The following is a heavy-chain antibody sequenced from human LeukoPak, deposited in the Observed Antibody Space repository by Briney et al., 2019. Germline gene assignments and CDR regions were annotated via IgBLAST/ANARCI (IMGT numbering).Heavy chain of an antibody. D-gene: IGHD2-15*01. V-gene: IGHV3-23*01. J-gene: IGHJ4*02. CDR3: AKDRYCSGGSCYSAVDY. CDR1: EFTFSSYA. CDR2: ISGSGGST. Sequence: GGSLRLSCAASEFTFSSYAMSWVRQAPGKGLEWVSAISGSGGSTYYADSVKGRFTASRDNSKNTLFLQMNSLRADDTAVYYCAKDRYCSGGSCYSAVDYWGQGTLVTVSS.